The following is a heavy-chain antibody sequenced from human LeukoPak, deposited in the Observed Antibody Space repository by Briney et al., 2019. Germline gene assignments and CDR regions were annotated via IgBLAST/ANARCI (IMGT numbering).Heavy chain of an antibody. D-gene: IGHD6-13*01. J-gene: IGHJ4*02. CDR1: GFTFSSYS. CDR2: ISGNDGGTT. V-gene: IGHV3-23*01. Sequence: GGSLRLSCAASGFTFSSYSMSWVRQAPGKGLEWVSGISGNDGGTTYYAASAEARFSISRDDSKNTLYRQMNRLRVEDTDISYCSKSRVATGTFYFDYWGQGTLVTVSS. CDR3: SKSRVATGTFYFDY.